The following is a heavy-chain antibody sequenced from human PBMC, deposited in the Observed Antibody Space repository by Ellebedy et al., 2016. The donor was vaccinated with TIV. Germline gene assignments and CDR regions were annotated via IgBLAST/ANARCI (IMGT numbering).Heavy chain of an antibody. CDR2: ISTDTGAT. CDR3: MRWDGLGR. CDR1: GYTFSHHA. D-gene: IGHD3-10*01. Sequence: AASVKVSCKASGYTFSHHAIIWVRQAPGQGLDWMGWISTDTGATKYAQNFQGRLTMATDTSTTTAYMELRSLRSDETAVYYCMRWDGLGRWGQGTLVNVSS. J-gene: IGHJ4*02. V-gene: IGHV1-18*01.